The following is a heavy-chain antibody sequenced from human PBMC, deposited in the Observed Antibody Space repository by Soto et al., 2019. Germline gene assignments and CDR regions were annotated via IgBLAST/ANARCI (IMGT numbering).Heavy chain of an antibody. CDR2: INPNSGGT. D-gene: IGHD2-15*01. CDR1: GYTLTGYF. J-gene: IGHJ6*03. Sequence: ASVKVSCKASGYTLTGYFMHWVRQAPGQGLEWMGWINPNSGGTNYAQKFQGWVTMTRDTSISTAYMELSRLRSDDTAVYYCARDTGYCSGGSCLYYMDVWGKGTTVTVSS. V-gene: IGHV1-2*04. CDR3: ARDTGYCSGGSCLYYMDV.